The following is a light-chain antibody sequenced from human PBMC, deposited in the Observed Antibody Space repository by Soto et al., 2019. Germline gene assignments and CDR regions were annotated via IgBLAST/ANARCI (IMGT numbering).Light chain of an antibody. CDR3: QHYGYPQWT. CDR1: QSVRSNY. CDR2: GAS. Sequence: EIVLTQSPGTLSLSPGERATLACRASQSVRSNYLAWYQQKPGQAPRLLIYGASSRATGIPDRFSGSGSGTDFTLTISRLEPEDFAVYYCQHYGYPQWTFGQGTKVDIK. V-gene: IGKV3-20*01. J-gene: IGKJ1*01.